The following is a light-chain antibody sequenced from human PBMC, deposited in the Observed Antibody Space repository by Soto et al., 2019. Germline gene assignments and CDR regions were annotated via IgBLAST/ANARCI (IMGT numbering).Light chain of an antibody. CDR2: AAS. Sequence: EIVLTQSPGTLSLSPGERATLSCRASQSVSSSYLAWHQQKRGQAPRLLIYAASSGATGIPDRFSGSGSGTDFTLTISRLEPEDFAVYYCQQYASSPYTFGQGTKLEIK. CDR1: QSVSSSY. V-gene: IGKV3-20*01. CDR3: QQYASSPYT. J-gene: IGKJ2*01.